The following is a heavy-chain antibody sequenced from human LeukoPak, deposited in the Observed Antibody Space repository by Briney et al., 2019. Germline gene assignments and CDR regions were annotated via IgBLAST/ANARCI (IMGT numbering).Heavy chain of an antibody. CDR3: AREWFGELSKDY. CDR2: ISAYNGNT. CDR1: GYTFTIYG. Sequence: ASVTVSCTASGYTFTIYGISWVRQAPGQGLEWMGWISAYNGNTNYAQKLQGRVTMTTDTSTSTAYMELRSLRSDDTAVYYCAREWFGELSKDYWGQGTLVTVSS. V-gene: IGHV1-18*01. J-gene: IGHJ4*02. D-gene: IGHD3-10*01.